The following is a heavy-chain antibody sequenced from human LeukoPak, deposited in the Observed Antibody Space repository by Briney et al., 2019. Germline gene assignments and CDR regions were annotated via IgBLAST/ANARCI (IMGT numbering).Heavy chain of an antibody. Sequence: GRSLRLSCAASGFTFSSYSMHWVRQAPGKGLEWVSYISSSSSTIYYADSVKGRFTISRDNAKNSLYLQMNSLRDEDTAVYYCARDVRKGAVAGKYYWGQGTLVTVSS. CDR3: ARDVRKGAVAGKYY. CDR1: GFTFSSYS. D-gene: IGHD6-19*01. CDR2: ISSSSSTI. V-gene: IGHV3-48*02. J-gene: IGHJ4*02.